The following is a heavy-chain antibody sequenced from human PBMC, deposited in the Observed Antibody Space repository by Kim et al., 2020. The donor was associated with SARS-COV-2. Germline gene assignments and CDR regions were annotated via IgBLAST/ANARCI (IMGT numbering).Heavy chain of an antibody. CDR3: ARGTWGGGGWGYGSGQYNRFAP. CDR2: INPGGGST. V-gene: IGHV1-46*03. J-gene: IGHJ5*02. Sequence: ASVKVSCKASGYTFTSSHIQWVRQAPGQGLEWMGIINPGGGSTIYAEKLQGRVTMTRDTSTGTVYMQLSSLRSEDTALYYCARGTWGGGGWGYGSGQYNRFAPWGQGTLVTHSS. D-gene: IGHD3-10*01. CDR1: GYTFTSSH.